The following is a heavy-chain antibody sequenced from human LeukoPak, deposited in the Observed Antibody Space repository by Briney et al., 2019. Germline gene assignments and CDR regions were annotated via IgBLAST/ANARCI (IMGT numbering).Heavy chain of an antibody. D-gene: IGHD3-3*01. CDR3: AKGGHDFWSGYFFDY. V-gene: IGHV3-43*02. Sequence: PGGSLRLSCAASGFTFDDYAMHWVRQAPGKGREWVSLISGEGGSAYYADSVKGRFTISRDNSKNSLYLQMNSLRTEDTALYYCAKGGHDFWSGYFFDYWGQGTLVTVSS. J-gene: IGHJ4*02. CDR2: ISGEGGSA. CDR1: GFTFDDYA.